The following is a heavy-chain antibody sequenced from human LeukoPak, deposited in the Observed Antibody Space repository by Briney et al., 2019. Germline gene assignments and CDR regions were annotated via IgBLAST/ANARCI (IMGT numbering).Heavy chain of an antibody. CDR2: INSDGSST. D-gene: IGHD6-25*01. J-gene: IGHJ4*02. V-gene: IGHV3-74*01. Sequence: GGSLRLSCATSGLTFSSNWMHWVRQAPGKGLVWVSRINSDGSSTIYADSVKGRFTISRDNAKNTLYLQMNSLRAEDTAVYYCSTQRGGSPGDYWGQGALVTVSS. CDR1: GLTFSSNW. CDR3: STQRGGSPGDY.